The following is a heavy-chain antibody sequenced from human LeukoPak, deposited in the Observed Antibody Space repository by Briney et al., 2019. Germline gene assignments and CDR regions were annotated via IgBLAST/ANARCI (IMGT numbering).Heavy chain of an antibody. V-gene: IGHV5-51*01. Sequence: ESLKISCKGSGYSFTTYWLAWVRQVPGKGLEWMGIIYPADSDTIYSPSFQGQVTMSADKCISTAYLQWSSLKASDTAMYYCAAALGIGYYSGVDVWGQGTTVTVSS. J-gene: IGHJ6*02. CDR2: IYPADSDT. CDR1: GYSFTTYW. D-gene: IGHD3-16*01. CDR3: AAALGIGYYSGVDV.